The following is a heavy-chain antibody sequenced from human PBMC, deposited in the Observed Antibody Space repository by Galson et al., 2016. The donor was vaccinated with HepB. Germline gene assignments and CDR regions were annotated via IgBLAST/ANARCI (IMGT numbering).Heavy chain of an antibody. CDR1: GFTFTGYE. J-gene: IGHJ6*03. CDR3: ARVGTWIHQYFYYMDV. D-gene: IGHD5-18*01. Sequence: SLRLSCAASGFTFTGYEFNWVRQAPGKGLEWLSCISKSDSPIYYADSVKGRFTISRDNIKKSLFLEMNSLRAGDTGVYYCARVGTWIHQYFYYMDVWGKGTTVTVSS. V-gene: IGHV3-48*03. CDR2: ISKSDSPI.